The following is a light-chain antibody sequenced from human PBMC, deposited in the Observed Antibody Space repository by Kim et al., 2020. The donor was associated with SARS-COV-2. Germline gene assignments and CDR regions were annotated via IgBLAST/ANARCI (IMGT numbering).Light chain of an antibody. Sequence: DIVMTQSPDSLAVSLGERATINCKSSQSVLYSSNNKNYLAWYQQKPGQPPKLLIYWASTRESGVPDRFSGSGSGTDFTLTISRLQAEDVAVYYCQQYYSTPPMYTFGQGTKLEI. V-gene: IGKV4-1*01. CDR3: QQYYSTPPMYT. CDR1: QSVLYSSNNKNY. CDR2: WAS. J-gene: IGKJ2*01.